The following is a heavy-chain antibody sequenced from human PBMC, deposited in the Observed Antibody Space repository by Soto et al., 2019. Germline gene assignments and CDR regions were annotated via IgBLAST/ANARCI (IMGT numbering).Heavy chain of an antibody. CDR3: ARDPYYYDSSPWGTGY. D-gene: IGHD3-22*01. CDR2: IYYSGST. V-gene: IGHV4-31*02. Sequence: SETLSLTCTVSGGSISSYYWSWIRQHPGKGLEWIGYIYYSGSTYYNPSLKSRVTISVDTSKNQFSLKLSSVTAADTAVYYCARDPYYYDSSPWGTGYWGQGTLVTVSS. J-gene: IGHJ4*02. CDR1: GGSISSYY.